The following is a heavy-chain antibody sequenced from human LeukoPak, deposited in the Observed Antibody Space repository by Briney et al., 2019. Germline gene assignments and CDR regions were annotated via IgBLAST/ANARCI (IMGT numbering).Heavy chain of an antibody. V-gene: IGHV3-21*01. CDR3: ARSRRDSDWYIDDY. Sequence: GGSLRLSCAASGFTFSSYSMNWVRQAPGKGLEWVSSIDTTSGYIHYADSVKGRFSISRDNAKNSLYLQMNSLNAEDTALYYCARSRRDSDWYIDDYWGQGTLVTVSS. CDR2: IDTTSGYI. D-gene: IGHD6-19*01. CDR1: GFTFSSYS. J-gene: IGHJ4*02.